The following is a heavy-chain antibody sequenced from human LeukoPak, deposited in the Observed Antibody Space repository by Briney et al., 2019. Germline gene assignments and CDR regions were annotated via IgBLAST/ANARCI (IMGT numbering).Heavy chain of an antibody. CDR2: MYYSGST. V-gene: IGHV4-59*01. J-gene: IGHJ6*03. D-gene: IGHD3-22*01. Sequence: SETLSLTCTVSGGSISSYYWSWIRQPPGKGLEWIGYMYYSGSTNYNPSLKSRVTISVDTSKNQFSLKLSSVTAADTAVYYCARRALGTYDSSGYYYRNYYYYMDVWGKGTTVTISS. CDR3: ARRALGTYDSSGYYYRNYYYYMDV. CDR1: GGSISSYY.